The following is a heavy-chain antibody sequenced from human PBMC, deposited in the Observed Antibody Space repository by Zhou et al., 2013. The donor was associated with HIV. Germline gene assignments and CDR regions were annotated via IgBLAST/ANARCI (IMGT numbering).Heavy chain of an antibody. CDR2: VSGYNGHT. CDR1: GDTLRNNG. D-gene: IGHD2-2*03. J-gene: IGHJ2*01. Sequence: QIELVQSGPEVKKPGASVKVSCKASGDTLRNNGISWVRQAPGQGLEWMGWVSGYNGHTHFAQTFQGRLTLTTDTSTGTAYMDLGSLRSDDTALYYCARVALGYAEGSGYCGRTEWGR. V-gene: IGHV1-18*04. CDR3: ARVALGYAEGSGYCGRTE.